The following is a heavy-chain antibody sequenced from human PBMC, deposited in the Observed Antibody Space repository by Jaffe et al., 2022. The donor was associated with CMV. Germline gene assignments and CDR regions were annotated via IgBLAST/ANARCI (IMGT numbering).Heavy chain of an antibody. CDR2: IKQDGSEI. CDR3: ARGGGFSYGTLYYFDY. D-gene: IGHD5-18*01. V-gene: IGHV3-7*03. CDR1: GFTFSDHW. Sequence: EVQLVESGGDLAQPGGSLRLSCVASGFTFSDHWMTWVRQAPGKGLEWVANIKQDGSEIFYVESVKGRFTISRSNTRNSLYLQMNSLRAEDTAVYYCARGGGFSYGTLYYFDYWGQGTPVTVSS. J-gene: IGHJ4*02.